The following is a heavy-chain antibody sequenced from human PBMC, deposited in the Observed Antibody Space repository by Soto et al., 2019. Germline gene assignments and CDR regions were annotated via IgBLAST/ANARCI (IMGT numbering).Heavy chain of an antibody. D-gene: IGHD2-21*02. CDR3: ARDPYYCGGDCLSAFDI. V-gene: IGHV4-59*01. CDR2: IYYSGST. J-gene: IGHJ3*02. Sequence: PSETLSLTCTVSGGSISSYYWSWIRQPPGKGLEWIGYIYYSGSTNYNPSLKSRVTISVDTSKNQFSLKLSSVTAADTAVYYCARDPYYCGGDCLSAFDIWGQGTVVTVSS. CDR1: GGSISSYY.